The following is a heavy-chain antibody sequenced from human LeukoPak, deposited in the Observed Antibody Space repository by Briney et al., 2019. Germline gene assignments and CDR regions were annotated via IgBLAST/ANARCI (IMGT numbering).Heavy chain of an antibody. D-gene: IGHD2-2*01. Sequence: MSSETLSLTCFVSGGSIKNSYWTWIRQAPGKGLEWIGNIDDSGNTNYSPSLKGRVTISLDTSKDRFSLRVTSVTAADTALFFCARDSSPSALRYMDVWGKGTTVTVSS. V-gene: IGHV4-59*01. CDR1: GGSIKNSY. CDR3: ARDSSPSALRYMDV. CDR2: IDDSGNT. J-gene: IGHJ6*03.